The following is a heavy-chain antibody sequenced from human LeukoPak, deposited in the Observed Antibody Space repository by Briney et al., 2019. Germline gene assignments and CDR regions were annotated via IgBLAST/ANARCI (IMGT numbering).Heavy chain of an antibody. CDR1: GFTFSSYE. J-gene: IGHJ4*02. Sequence: PGGSLRLSCAASGFTFSSYEMNWVRQAPGKGLERVSYISTSVSTIYFADSVKGRFTISRDNAKNSLYLQMNSLRAEDTAVYYCARAGRNFDYWGQGTLVTVSS. V-gene: IGHV3-48*03. CDR2: ISTSVSTI. CDR3: ARAGRNFDY. D-gene: IGHD1-26*01.